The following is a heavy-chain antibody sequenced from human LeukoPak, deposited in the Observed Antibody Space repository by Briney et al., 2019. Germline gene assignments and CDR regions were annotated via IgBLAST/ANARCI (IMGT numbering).Heavy chain of an antibody. CDR3: ARKPLDYYETLDAFDL. CDR2: INCNSGAT. Sequence: ASVKFPCKAAGYTFSGYDLHWVRQVPGQGVEWMGWINCNSGATNLAQKFQGRVTMTKDRPIRTAYMELKSLRSDDTAIYYCARKPLDYYETLDAFDLWGQGTMVLVSS. J-gene: IGHJ3*01. V-gene: IGHV1-2*02. D-gene: IGHD3-22*01. CDR1: GYTFSGYD.